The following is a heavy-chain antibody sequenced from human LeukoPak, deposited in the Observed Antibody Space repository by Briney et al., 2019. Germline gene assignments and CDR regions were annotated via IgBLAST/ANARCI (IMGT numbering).Heavy chain of an antibody. CDR3: AKRPHCSGGSCPYYFDY. D-gene: IGHD2-15*01. CDR1: GFTFSSYA. V-gene: IGHV3-23*01. CDR2: ISGSGGST. Sequence: PGGSLRLSCAASGFTFSSYAMSWVRQAPGKGLEWVSAISGSGGSTYYADSVKGRFTISRDNSKNTLYLQMNSLRAEDTAVCYCAKRPHCSGGSCPYYFDYWGQGTLVTVSS. J-gene: IGHJ4*02.